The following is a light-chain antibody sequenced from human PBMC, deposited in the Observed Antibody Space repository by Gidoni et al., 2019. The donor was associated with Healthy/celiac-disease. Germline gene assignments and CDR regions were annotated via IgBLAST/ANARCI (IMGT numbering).Light chain of an antibody. CDR2: EVS. J-gene: IGLJ2*01. Sequence: QSALTQPASVSGSPGQSITISCTGTSSDVGGYNYVSWYQQHPGKAPNLMIYEVSNRPSGVSNRFSGSKSGNTASLTISGLQAEDAADYYCSSYTSSSTLRVFGGGTKLTVL. CDR3: SSYTSSSTLRV. CDR1: SSDVGGYNY. V-gene: IGLV2-14*01.